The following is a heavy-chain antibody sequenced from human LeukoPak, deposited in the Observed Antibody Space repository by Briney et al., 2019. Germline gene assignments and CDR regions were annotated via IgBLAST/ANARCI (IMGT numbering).Heavy chain of an antibody. Sequence: PGRSLRLSCAASGFTFSNYGMHWVRQAPGKGLEWVALIWYDGSNKYYSDSVKGRFAISRDNSKNTLYLQMNSPRAEDTAVYYCARDPGGSYLDYFDYWGQGTLVTVSS. CDR2: IWYDGSNK. CDR3: ARDPGGSYLDYFDY. D-gene: IGHD1-26*01. J-gene: IGHJ4*02. CDR1: GFTFSNYG. V-gene: IGHV3-33*01.